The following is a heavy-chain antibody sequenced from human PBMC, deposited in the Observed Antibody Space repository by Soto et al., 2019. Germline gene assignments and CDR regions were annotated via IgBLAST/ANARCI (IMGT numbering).Heavy chain of an antibody. D-gene: IGHD6-19*01. J-gene: IGHJ4*02. CDR3: AKIRRASVAALYFDY. V-gene: IGHV3-23*01. CDR2: ISGSGGST. Sequence: GGSLGNSRATPSFTLRTVSHMRVPPGPGKGLEWVSAISGSGGSTYYADSVKGRFTISRDNSKNTLYLQMNSLRAEDTAVYYCAKIRRASVAALYFDYWGQGTLVTVSS. CDR1: SFTLRTVS.